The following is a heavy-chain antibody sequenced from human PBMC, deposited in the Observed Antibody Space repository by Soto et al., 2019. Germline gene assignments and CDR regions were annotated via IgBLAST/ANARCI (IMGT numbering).Heavy chain of an antibody. D-gene: IGHD3-9*01. CDR1: GGSISSSSYY. CDR2: IYYSGST. V-gene: IGHV4-61*05. CDR3: ARRYYDILTGYSLLDY. Sequence: PSETLSLTCTVSGGSISSSSYYWGWIRQPPGKGLEWIGYIYYSGSTTYNPSLKSRVTISVDTSKNQFSLKLTSVTAADTAVYYCARRYYDILTGYSLLDYWGPGTQVTVSS. J-gene: IGHJ4*02.